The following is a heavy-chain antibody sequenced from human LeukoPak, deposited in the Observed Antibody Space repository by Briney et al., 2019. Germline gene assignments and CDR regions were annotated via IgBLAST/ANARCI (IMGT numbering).Heavy chain of an antibody. D-gene: IGHD2-15*01. CDR1: GYTFIGYY. CDR2: INPSGGST. V-gene: IGHV1-46*01. Sequence: GASVKVSCKASGYTFIGYYMHWVRQAPGQGLEWMGIINPSGGSTSYAQKFQGRVTMTRDTSTSTVYMELSSLRSEDTAVYYCAREYCSGGSCYSAEYFQHWGQGTLVTVSS. CDR3: AREYCSGGSCYSAEYFQH. J-gene: IGHJ1*01.